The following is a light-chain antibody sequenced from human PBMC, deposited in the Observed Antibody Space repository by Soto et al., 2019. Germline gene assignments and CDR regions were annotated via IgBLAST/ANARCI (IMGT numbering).Light chain of an antibody. CDR1: QGIRND. Sequence: AIEMTQSPSSLSASVGDRVTITCRASQGIRNDLGWYQQKPGKAPTLLIYAASSLQSGVPSRFSGSGSGTDFTLTISSLQPEDFATYYCLQDYNYPRTFGQGTKLEIK. CDR3: LQDYNYPRT. J-gene: IGKJ2*01. CDR2: AAS. V-gene: IGKV1-6*01.